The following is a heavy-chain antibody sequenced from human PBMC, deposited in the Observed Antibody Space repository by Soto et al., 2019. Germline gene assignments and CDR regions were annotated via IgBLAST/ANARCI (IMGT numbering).Heavy chain of an antibody. V-gene: IGHV3-23*01. CDR1: GFTFSNYG. CDR3: AKHYGGNPGRYFHL. J-gene: IGHJ4*02. CDR2: ISDSGAST. Sequence: EVQLLESGGGLAQSGGSLRLSCAVSGFTFSNYGMSWVRQAPGKGLEWVSTISDSGASTYYADSVKGRFTISRDNSKNTLVLQMNSLRADDTAVYYCAKHYGGNPGRYFHLWGQGTLVTFSS. D-gene: IGHD4-17*01.